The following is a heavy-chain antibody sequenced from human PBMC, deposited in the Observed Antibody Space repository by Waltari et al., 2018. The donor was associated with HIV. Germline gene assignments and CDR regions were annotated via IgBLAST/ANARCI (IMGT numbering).Heavy chain of an antibody. CDR3: ARGGPHYYDGSGYPDS. J-gene: IGHJ4*02. CDR2: INPGSNER. CDR1: GYPFSGYY. D-gene: IGHD3-22*01. V-gene: IGHV1-46*01. Sequence: QVHLVQSGAEVKKPGASVKISCKASGYPFSGYYIHWVRPASGQGIEWMGVINPGSNERTYAQKFQGRVAMTRDASTTTVYMEVSSLRQDDTAIYYCARGGPHYYDGSGYPDSWGQGTLVTVSS.